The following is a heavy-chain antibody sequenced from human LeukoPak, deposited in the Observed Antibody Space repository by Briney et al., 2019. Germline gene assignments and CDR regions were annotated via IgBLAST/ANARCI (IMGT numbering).Heavy chain of an antibody. CDR2: IIPIFGTA. CDR1: GGTFSNYA. D-gene: IGHD1-26*01. CDR3: ATTSSGSYLGMFDY. J-gene: IGHJ4*02. V-gene: IGHV1-69*13. Sequence: ASVKVSCKASGGTFSNYAISWVRQAPGQGLEWMGGIIPIFGTANYAQKFQGRVTITADESTSTAYMELSSLRSEDTAVYYCATTSSGSYLGMFDYWGQGTLVTVSS.